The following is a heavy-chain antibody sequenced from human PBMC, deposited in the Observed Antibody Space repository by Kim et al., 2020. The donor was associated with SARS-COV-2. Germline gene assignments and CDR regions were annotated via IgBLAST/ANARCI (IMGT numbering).Heavy chain of an antibody. J-gene: IGHJ6*02. CDR1: GYTFTSYG. CDR2: ISAYNGNT. CDR3: ARRLLLWFGELSNYYGMDV. V-gene: IGHV1-18*01. D-gene: IGHD3-10*01. Sequence: ASVKVSCKASGYTFTSYGISWVRQAPGQGLEWMGWISAYNGNTNYAQKLQGRVTMTTDTSTSTAYMELRSLRSDDTAVYYCARRLLLWFGELSNYYGMDVWGQGTTVTVSS.